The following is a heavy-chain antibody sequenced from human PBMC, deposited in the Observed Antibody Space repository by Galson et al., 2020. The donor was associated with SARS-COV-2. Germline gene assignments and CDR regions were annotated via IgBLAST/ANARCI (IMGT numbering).Heavy chain of an antibody. J-gene: IGHJ6*03. V-gene: IGHV4-59*08. Sequence: SETLSLTCTVSGGSISSYYWSWIRQPPGKGLEWIGYIYYSGSTHYNPSLKSRVTISVDTSKNQFSLKLSSVTAADTAVYYCARIMGSQYSSGWYRYYYYMDVWGKGTTVTVSS. CDR3: ARIMGSQYSSGWYRYYYYMDV. CDR1: GGSISSYY. D-gene: IGHD6-19*01. CDR2: IYYSGST.